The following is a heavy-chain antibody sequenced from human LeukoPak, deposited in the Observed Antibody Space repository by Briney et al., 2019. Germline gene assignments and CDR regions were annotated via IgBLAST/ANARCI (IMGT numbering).Heavy chain of an antibody. V-gene: IGHV1-69*13. CDR2: IIPIFGTA. J-gene: IGHJ4*02. CDR3: ASSGVLMVYAHFDY. D-gene: IGHD2-8*01. Sequence: SVRVSCKASGGTFSSYAISWVRQAPGQGLEWMGGIIPIFGTANYAQKFQGRVTITADESMSTAYMELSSLRSEDTAVYYCASSGVLMVYAHFDYWGQGTLVTVSS. CDR1: GGTFSSYA.